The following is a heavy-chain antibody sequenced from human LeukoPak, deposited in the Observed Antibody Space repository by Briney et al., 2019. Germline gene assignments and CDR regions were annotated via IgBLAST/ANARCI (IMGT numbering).Heavy chain of an antibody. CDR1: GGSISSYY. CDR3: ARFFGSQLRSGKYYYMDV. Sequence: PSETLSLTCTVSGGSISSYYWSWIRQPPGKGLEWIGYIYYSGSTNYNPSFKSRVTISVDTSKNQFSLKLSSVTAADTAVYYCARFFGSQLRSGKYYYMDVWGKGTTVTISS. D-gene: IGHD3-10*01. J-gene: IGHJ6*03. CDR2: IYYSGST. V-gene: IGHV4-59*01.